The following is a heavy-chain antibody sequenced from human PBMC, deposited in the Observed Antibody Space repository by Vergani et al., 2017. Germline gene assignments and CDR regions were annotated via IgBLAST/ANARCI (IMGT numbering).Heavy chain of an antibody. Sequence: QVQLQQWGAGLLKPSETLSLTCAVYGGSFSGYYWSWIRQPPGTGLEWIGEINNSGSTNYNPSLKSRVTISVDTSKNQFSLKLRSGTASDTAVYYCAWGGKVVPAGKEPDYGDYEVNWFDPWGQGTLVTVSS. CDR1: GGSFSGYY. V-gene: IGHV4-34*01. CDR2: INNSGST. D-gene: IGHD4-17*01. J-gene: IGHJ5*02. CDR3: AWGGKVVPAGKEPDYGDYEVNWFDP.